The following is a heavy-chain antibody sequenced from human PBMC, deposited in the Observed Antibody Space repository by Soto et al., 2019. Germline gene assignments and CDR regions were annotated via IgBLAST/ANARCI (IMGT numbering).Heavy chain of an antibody. V-gene: IGHV1-69*01. J-gene: IGHJ6*02. D-gene: IGHD3-10*01. Sequence: QVQLVQSGAEVKKPGSSVKVSCKASGGTFSSYAISWVRQAPGQGLEWMGGIIPIFGTANYSQKFQGRVTITAAESTSTAYMELSSLISEDTALYYCARDRWYYGSGSYYDYYFYGMDVWGQGTTVTVSS. CDR2: IIPIFGTA. CDR3: ARDRWYYGSGSYYDYYFYGMDV. CDR1: GGTFSSYA.